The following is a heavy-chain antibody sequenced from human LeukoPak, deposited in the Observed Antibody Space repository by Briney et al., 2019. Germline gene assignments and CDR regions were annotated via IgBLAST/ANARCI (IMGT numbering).Heavy chain of an antibody. Sequence: GASVKVSCKTSGYTFTSYYIHWVRQPPGQGLEWMGIINPSGGSTDYAQKFQGRVTMTRDTSTSTVYMELSSLRSENTAVYYCARQGRGVNQLLLYYFDYWGQGTLVTVSS. D-gene: IGHD2-2*01. CDR1: GYTFTSYY. CDR2: INPSGGST. CDR3: ARQGRGVNQLLLYYFDY. J-gene: IGHJ4*02. V-gene: IGHV1-46*01.